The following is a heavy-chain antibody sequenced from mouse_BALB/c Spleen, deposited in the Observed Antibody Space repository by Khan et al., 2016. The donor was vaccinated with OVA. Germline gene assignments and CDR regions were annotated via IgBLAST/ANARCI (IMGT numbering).Heavy chain of an antibody. J-gene: IGHJ1*01. CDR1: GFTFSSYT. V-gene: IGHV5-6-4*01. D-gene: IGHD2-1*01. CDR2: ISSGGTYT. Sequence: EVELVESGGGLVKPGGSLKLSCAASGFTFSSYTMSWVRQTPGKRLEWVATISSGGTYTYYPDSLKGRFTISRDNAKNTLYLQMRSLKSEDTAMYYCTRDGNYAHWYFDVWGAGTTVTVSS. CDR3: TRDGNYAHWYFDV.